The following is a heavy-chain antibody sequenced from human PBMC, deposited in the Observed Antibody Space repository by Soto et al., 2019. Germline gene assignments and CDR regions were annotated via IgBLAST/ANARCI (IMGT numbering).Heavy chain of an antibody. CDR1: CGSVSSDTHY. D-gene: IGHD2-2*02. J-gene: IGHJ6*02. Sequence: ASETLSLTCTVSCGSVSSDTHYWSWIRQPPGKRLERIGFIYSSGSTNYNPSLKSRVTMSVDTSKNQFSLKLRSVIVADTAVYHCARFVRSCSGTTCYTRADVWGQGTTVTVSS. CDR3: ARFVRSCSGTTCYTRADV. CDR2: IYSSGST. V-gene: IGHV4-61*01.